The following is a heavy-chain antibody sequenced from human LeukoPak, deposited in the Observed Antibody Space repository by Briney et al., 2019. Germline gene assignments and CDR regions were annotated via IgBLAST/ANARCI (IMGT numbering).Heavy chain of an antibody. Sequence: GGSLRLSCAASGFTFSSYWMSWVRQAPGKGLEWVANIKQDGSEKYYVDSVKGRFTISRDNAQNSLYLQMNSLRVEDTAVYYCARPKDTVVTPYYFDYWGQGTLVTVSS. CDR3: ARPKDTVVTPYYFDY. V-gene: IGHV3-7*01. CDR2: IKQDGSEK. J-gene: IGHJ4*02. D-gene: IGHD4-23*01. CDR1: GFTFSSYW.